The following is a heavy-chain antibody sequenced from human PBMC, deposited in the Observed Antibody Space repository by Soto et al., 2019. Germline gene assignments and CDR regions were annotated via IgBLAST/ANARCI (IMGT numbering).Heavy chain of an antibody. CDR1: GYTFTSYG. J-gene: IGHJ3*02. CDR3: ARDRRANRYFDWTIGDGQAFDI. CDR2: ISAYNGNT. V-gene: IGHV1-18*01. Sequence: QVQLVQSGAEVKKPGASVKVSCKASGYTFTSYGISWVRQAPGQGLEWMGWISAYNGNTNYAQKLQGRVPMTTDTSTSTAYMERRSVRSDDTAVYYCARDRRANRYFDWTIGDGQAFDIWGQGTMVTVSS. D-gene: IGHD3-9*01.